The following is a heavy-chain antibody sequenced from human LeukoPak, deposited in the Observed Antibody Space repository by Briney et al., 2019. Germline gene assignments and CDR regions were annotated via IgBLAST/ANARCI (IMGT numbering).Heavy chain of an antibody. CDR2: ISSSSYI. CDR3: ARMGSGYYHFDY. J-gene: IGHJ4*02. Sequence: GGSLRLSCAASGFTFSSYSMNWVRQAPGKGLEWVSSISSSSYIYYADSVKGRFTISRDNAKNSLYLQMNSLRAEDTAVYYCARMGSGYYHFDYWGQGTLVTVSS. CDR1: GFTFSSYS. D-gene: IGHD3-22*01. V-gene: IGHV3-21*01.